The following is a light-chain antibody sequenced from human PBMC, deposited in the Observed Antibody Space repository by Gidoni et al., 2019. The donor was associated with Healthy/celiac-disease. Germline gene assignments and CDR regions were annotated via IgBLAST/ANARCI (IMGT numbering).Light chain of an antibody. J-gene: IGLJ3*02. CDR2: GNS. CDR1: SSNTGAGYD. V-gene: IGLV1-40*01. Sequence: QSVRTPPPPVPGAPGPRVTISPTGSSSNTGAGYDVLWYQQLPGTAPKLLIYGNSNRPSGVPDRFSGSKSGTSASLAITGLQAEDEADYYCQSYDSSLSWVFGGGTKLTVL. CDR3: QSYDSSLSWV.